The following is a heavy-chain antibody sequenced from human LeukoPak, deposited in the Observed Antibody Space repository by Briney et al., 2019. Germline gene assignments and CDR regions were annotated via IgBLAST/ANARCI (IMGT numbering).Heavy chain of an antibody. CDR3: ARVLYTDELFDY. D-gene: IGHD1-1*01. CDR2: INPNSGGT. V-gene: IGHV1-2*06. Sequence: ASVKVSCKASGYTFTGYYMHWVRQAPGQGLEWMGRINPNSGGTNYAQKFQGRVTMTRDTSISTAYMELSRLRSDDTAVYYCARVLYTDELFDYWGQGTLVTVSS. CDR1: GYTFTGYY. J-gene: IGHJ4*02.